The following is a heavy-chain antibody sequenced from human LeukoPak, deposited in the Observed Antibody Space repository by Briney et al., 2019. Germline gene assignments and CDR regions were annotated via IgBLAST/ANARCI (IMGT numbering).Heavy chain of an antibody. CDR3: ARGGEIAAALFDY. CDR2: INPNSGGT. J-gene: IGHJ4*02. Sequence: ASVKASCKASGDTFTGYYMHWVRQAPGQGLEWMGWINPNSGGTNYAQKFQGRVTMTRDTSISTAYMELSRLRSDDTAVYYCARGGEIAAALFDYWGQGTLVTVSS. V-gene: IGHV1-2*02. D-gene: IGHD6-13*01. CDR1: GDTFTGYY.